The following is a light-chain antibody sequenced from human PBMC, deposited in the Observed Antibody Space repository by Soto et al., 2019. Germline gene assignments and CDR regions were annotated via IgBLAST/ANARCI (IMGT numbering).Light chain of an antibody. CDR2: DVS. CDR3: QQRSSWPLT. CDR1: QNISSY. V-gene: IGKV3-11*01. J-gene: IGKJ4*01. Sequence: DIEMTQSPATLSWSPGNRVTLSCMASQNISSYLIWYQQKPGQSPRVLIYDVSNRATGIPTRFSGSGSGTDFTLTISSLETDDFAVYFCQQRSSWPLTFGGGTKVDIK.